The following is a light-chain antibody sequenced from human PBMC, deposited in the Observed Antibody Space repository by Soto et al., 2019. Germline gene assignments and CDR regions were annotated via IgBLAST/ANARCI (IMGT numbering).Light chain of an antibody. V-gene: IGKV3-20*01. CDR3: QQYASSVT. Sequence: EILLTQSPDSLSLSPGDRATLSCRASQSFSSTFFAWYQQKPGQAPRLLIYGASSRATGIPDRISGRGSGTDFTLNISRLEPQDFAVYYCQQYASSVTFGQGTTVEI. CDR1: QSFSSTF. CDR2: GAS. J-gene: IGKJ1*01.